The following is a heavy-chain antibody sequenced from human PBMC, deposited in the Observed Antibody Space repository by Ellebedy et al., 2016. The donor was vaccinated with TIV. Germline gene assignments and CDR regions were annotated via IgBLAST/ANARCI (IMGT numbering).Heavy chain of an antibody. D-gene: IGHD3-10*01. CDR3: ALYGSGSPYYYYGMDV. CDR2: IYYSGRT. V-gene: IGHV4-39*07. CDR1: GDSITSSSYY. J-gene: IGHJ6*02. Sequence: SETLSLTCTVSGDSITSSSYYWVWIRQSPGKGLEWIGSIYYSGRTYYNPSLKSRITISVDTSKNQFSLKLSSVTAADTAVYYCALYGSGSPYYYYGMDVWGQGTTVTVSS.